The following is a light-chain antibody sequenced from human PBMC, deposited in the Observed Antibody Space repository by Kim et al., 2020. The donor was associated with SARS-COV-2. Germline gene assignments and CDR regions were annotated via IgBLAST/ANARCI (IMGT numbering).Light chain of an antibody. CDR2: GNI. J-gene: IGLJ2*01. CDR3: QSYDSSLSGSVV. Sequence: VTTSSTGSSSNIGAGYEVHWYLQLPGTAPKLLIYGNINRPSGVPDRFSGSKSATSASLAITGLQTGDEADYYCQSYDSSLSGSVVFGGGTQLTVL. V-gene: IGLV1-40*01. CDR1: SSNIGAGYE.